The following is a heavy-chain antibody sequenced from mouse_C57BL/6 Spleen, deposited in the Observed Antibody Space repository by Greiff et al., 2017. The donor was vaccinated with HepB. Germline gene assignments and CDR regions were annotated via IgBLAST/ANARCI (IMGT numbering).Heavy chain of an antibody. Sequence: VQLKQSGAELVKPGASVKLSCTASGFNIKDYYMHWVKQRTEQGLEWIGRIDHEDGETKYAPKFQGKATITADTAYNTAYLQLSSLTSEDTAVYYCASQANWEDYYAMDYWGQGTSVTVSS. CDR1: GFNIKDYY. D-gene: IGHD4-1*01. V-gene: IGHV14-2*01. J-gene: IGHJ4*01. CDR2: IDHEDGET. CDR3: ASQANWEDYYAMDY.